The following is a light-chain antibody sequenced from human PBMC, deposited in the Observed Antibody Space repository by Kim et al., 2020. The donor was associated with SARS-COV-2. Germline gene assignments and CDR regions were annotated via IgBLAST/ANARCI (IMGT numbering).Light chain of an antibody. V-gene: IGKV1-39*01. CDR2: AAS. CDR1: QSISRY. J-gene: IGKJ1*01. CDR3: QQTYSSPRT. Sequence: DVQMTQPPSSLSASVGDRVTITCRASQSISRYLNWYQLKPGKAPKLLIYAASSLQSGVPSRFSGSGSGTDFTLTISSLQPEDFATYVCQQTYSSPRTFGQGTKVEIK.